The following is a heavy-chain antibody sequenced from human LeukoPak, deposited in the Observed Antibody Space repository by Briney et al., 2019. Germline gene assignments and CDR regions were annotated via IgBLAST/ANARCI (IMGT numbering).Heavy chain of an antibody. CDR3: ARDAMITFGGVIEHFDY. V-gene: IGHV3-11*04. CDR2: ISSSGSTI. CDR1: GFIFSDRY. D-gene: IGHD3-16*02. J-gene: IGHJ4*02. Sequence: GGSLRLSCAASGFIFSDRYMSWIRQAPGKGLEWVSYISSSGSTIYYADSVKGRFTISRDNAKNSLYLQMNSLRAEDTAVYYCARDAMITFGGVIEHFDYWGQGTLVTVSS.